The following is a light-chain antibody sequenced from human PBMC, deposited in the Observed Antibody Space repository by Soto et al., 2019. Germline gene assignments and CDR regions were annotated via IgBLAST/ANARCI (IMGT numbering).Light chain of an antibody. Sequence: QSVLTQPASVSGSPGQSITISCTGTSSDVGGYNYVSWYQQHPGKAPKLMIYEVSNRPSGVSNRFSGSKSSNTASLTISGLQAEDEADYYCSSYTSSYYVFGTGTKLTVL. J-gene: IGLJ1*01. CDR1: SSDVGGYNY. CDR2: EVS. V-gene: IGLV2-14*01. CDR3: SSYTSSYYV.